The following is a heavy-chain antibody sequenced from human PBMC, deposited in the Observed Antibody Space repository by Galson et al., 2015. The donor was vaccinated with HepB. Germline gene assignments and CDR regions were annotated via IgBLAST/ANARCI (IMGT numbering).Heavy chain of an antibody. J-gene: IGHJ3*02. D-gene: IGHD2-15*01. CDR1: GFTFGDYA. Sequence: SLRLSCAASGFTFGDYAMSWFRQAPGKGLEWVGFIRSKAYGGTTEYAASGKGRFTISRDDSKSIAYLQMNSLKTEDTAVYYCTRFSESRDLVVVAAADMGAFDIWGQGTMVTVSS. CDR3: TRFSESRDLVVVAAADMGAFDI. CDR2: IRSKAYGGTT. V-gene: IGHV3-49*03.